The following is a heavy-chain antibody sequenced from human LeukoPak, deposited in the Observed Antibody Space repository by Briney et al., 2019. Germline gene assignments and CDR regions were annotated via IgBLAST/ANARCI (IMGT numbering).Heavy chain of an antibody. CDR1: GGTFSGYY. V-gene: IGHV4-34*01. Sequence: PSETLSLTCAVYGGTFSGYYWSWIRQPPGKRLEWVGESNDSGGTNYNPSLKSRVTISADKSKNQVSLKLTSVAAADTAVYYCARLSVIVGAALEYYYYYMDVWGQGTTVTVSS. CDR2: SNDSGGT. D-gene: IGHD1-26*01. J-gene: IGHJ6*03. CDR3: ARLSVIVGAALEYYYYYMDV.